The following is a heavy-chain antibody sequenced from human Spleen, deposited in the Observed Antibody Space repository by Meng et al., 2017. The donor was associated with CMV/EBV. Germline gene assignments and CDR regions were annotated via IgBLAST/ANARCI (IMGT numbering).Heavy chain of an antibody. Sequence: VRLVQCGAEVKKPGASVKVSCKASGYTFTSYDINWVRQATGQGLEWMGWMNPNSGNTGYAQKLQGRVTMTTDTSTSTAYMELRSLRSDDTAVYYCAGAYYYDPGDYWGQGTLVTVSS. V-gene: IGHV1-8*01. D-gene: IGHD3-22*01. CDR2: MNPNSGNT. CDR3: AGAYYYDPGDY. CDR1: GYTFTSYD. J-gene: IGHJ4*02.